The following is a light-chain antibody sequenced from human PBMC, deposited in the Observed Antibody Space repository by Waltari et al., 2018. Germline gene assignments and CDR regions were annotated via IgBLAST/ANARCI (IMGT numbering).Light chain of an antibody. CDR2: ITE. CDR1: RSNLGSNT. J-gene: IGLJ2*01. CDR3: EVCDDSLNGPL. Sequence: QSVLPQPPSASGTPGPRVSISCSVSRSNLGSNTVNFYQQLPGTAPKLLIFITEDRPSGVPDRFSGSKSGTSASLAISVLQSEDEAEYDCEVCDDSLNGPLFGGGTKLTVL. V-gene: IGLV1-44*01.